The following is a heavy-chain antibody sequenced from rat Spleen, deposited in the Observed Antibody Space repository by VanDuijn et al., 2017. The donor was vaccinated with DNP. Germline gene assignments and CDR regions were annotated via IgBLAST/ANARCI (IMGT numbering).Heavy chain of an antibody. CDR2: ISTGGGNT. CDR1: GFTFSNYG. Sequence: EVQLVESGGGLVQPGRSLKLSCAASGFTFSNYGMAWVRQAPKKGLEWVASISTGGGNTYYRDSVEGRFIISRDNAKSTLYLQMDSLRSEETATYYCVRWNSGHFDYWGQGVMVTVSS. J-gene: IGHJ2*01. D-gene: IGHD4-3*01. V-gene: IGHV5S11*01. CDR3: VRWNSGHFDY.